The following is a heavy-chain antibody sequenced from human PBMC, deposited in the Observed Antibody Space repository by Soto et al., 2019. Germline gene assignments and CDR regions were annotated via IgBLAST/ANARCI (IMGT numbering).Heavy chain of an antibody. D-gene: IGHD6-19*01. CDR2: TYYRSKWYN. CDR3: ARDGRAVADEIDAFDI. V-gene: IGHV6-1*01. J-gene: IGHJ3*02. CDR1: GDSVSSNSAA. Sequence: PSQTLSLTCAISGDSVSSNSAAWNWIRQSPSRGLERLGRTYYRSKWYNDYAVSVKSRIAINPDTSKNQFSLQLNSVTPEDTAVYYCARDGRAVADEIDAFDIWGQGTMVTVSS.